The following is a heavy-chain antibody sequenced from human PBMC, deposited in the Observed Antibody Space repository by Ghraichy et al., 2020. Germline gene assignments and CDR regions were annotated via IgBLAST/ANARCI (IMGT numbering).Heavy chain of an antibody. D-gene: IGHD3-3*01. CDR2: IYTSGST. CDR1: GGSISSYY. J-gene: IGHJ6*03. V-gene: IGHV4-4*07. CDR3: ARDSAPTYDFWSGYSYNTYYYYYMDV. Sequence: TLSLTCTVSGGSISSYYWSWIRQPAGKGLEWIGRIYTSGSTNYNPSLKSRVTMSVDTSKNQFSLKLSSVTAADTAVYYCARDSAPTYDFWSGYSYNTYYYYYMDVWGKGTTVTVSS.